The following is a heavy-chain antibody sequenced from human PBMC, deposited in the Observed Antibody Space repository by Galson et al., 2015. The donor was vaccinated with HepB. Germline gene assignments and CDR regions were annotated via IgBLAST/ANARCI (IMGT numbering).Heavy chain of an antibody. V-gene: IGHV3-23*01. J-gene: IGHJ6*03. CDR3: ARDSSRDYYYYMGA. CDR1: GFTFSSYA. Sequence: SLRLSCAASGFTFSSYAMSWVRQAPGTGLEWVSAISGSGGSTYYADSVKGRFTISRDNAKNSLYLQMNSLRAEDTAVYYCARDSSRDYYYYMGAWGKGTTVTVSS. D-gene: IGHD2-2*01. CDR2: ISGSGGST.